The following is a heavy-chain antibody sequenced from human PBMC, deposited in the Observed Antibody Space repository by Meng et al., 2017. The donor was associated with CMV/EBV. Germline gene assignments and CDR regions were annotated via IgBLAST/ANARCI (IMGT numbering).Heavy chain of an antibody. CDR2: IIPIFGTA. CDR3: AREGEHRDGYSRRFDY. CDR1: GGTFSSYA. V-gene: IGHV1-69*12. D-gene: IGHD5-24*01. J-gene: IGHJ4*02. Sequence: QVPLVRCGVEGRKPGSAVTVSCQASGGTFSSYAISWVRQAPGKGLEWMGGIIPIFGTANYAQKFQGRVTITADESTSTAYMELSSLRSEDTAVYYCAREGEHRDGYSRRFDYWGQGTLVTVSS.